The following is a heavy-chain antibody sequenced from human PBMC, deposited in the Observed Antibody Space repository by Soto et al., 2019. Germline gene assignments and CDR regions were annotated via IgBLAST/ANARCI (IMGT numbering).Heavy chain of an antibody. CDR1: GFMFDYYP. Sequence: VQLVVSGGGLVQPGGSLRLSCVGSGFMFDYYPMNWVRQAPGKGLEWVSYINSGSDSIYYAESVKGRFTISRDNARNSLSLQMNSLSDEDTAVYYCAKSGDSAGWGIDFWGQGTLVTVSS. D-gene: IGHD6-19*01. CDR2: INSGSDSI. J-gene: IGHJ4*02. V-gene: IGHV3-48*02. CDR3: AKSGDSAGWGIDF.